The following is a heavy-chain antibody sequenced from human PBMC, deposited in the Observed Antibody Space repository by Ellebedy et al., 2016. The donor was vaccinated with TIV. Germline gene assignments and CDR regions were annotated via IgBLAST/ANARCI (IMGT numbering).Heavy chain of an antibody. CDR2: ISSSSSTI. CDR3: ARVPGSFSLNWFDP. Sequence: GESLKISXGASGFTFSSYSMNWVRQAPGKGLEWVSYISSSSSTIYYADSVKGRFTISRDNAKNSLYLQMNSLRDEDTAVYYCARVPGSFSLNWFDPWGQGTLVTVSS. J-gene: IGHJ5*02. D-gene: IGHD3-10*01. CDR1: GFTFSSYS. V-gene: IGHV3-48*02.